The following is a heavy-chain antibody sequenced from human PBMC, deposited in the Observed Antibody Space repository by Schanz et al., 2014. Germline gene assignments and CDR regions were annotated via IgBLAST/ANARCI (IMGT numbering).Heavy chain of an antibody. J-gene: IGHJ6*02. V-gene: IGHV3-53*01. CDR1: GFSVTSNS. Sequence: EVQLVESGGGLIQPGGSLNLACAASGFSVTSNSMNWVRQAPGKGLEWVSVIHDRGNTYSADSVKGRFTIARDTSENTVYLQMNSLRAEDTAVYYCARDPPGPPGYGMDVWGQGTTVTVSS. CDR2: IHDRGNT. CDR3: ARDPPGPPGYGMDV.